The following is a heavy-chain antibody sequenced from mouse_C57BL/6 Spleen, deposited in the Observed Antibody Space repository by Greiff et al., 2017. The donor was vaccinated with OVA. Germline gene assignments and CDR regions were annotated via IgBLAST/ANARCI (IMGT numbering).Heavy chain of an antibody. CDR2: IYWDDDK. CDR1: GFSLSTSGMG. V-gene: IGHV8-12*01. CDR3: ARRGITTVVEGAMDY. J-gene: IGHJ4*01. D-gene: IGHD1-1*01. Sequence: QVQLKESGPGILQSSQTLSLTCSFSGFSLSTSGMGVSWIRQPSGKGLEWLAHIYWDDDKRYNPSLKSRLTISKDTSRNQVFLKITSVDTADTATYYCARRGITTVVEGAMDYWGQGTSVTVSS.